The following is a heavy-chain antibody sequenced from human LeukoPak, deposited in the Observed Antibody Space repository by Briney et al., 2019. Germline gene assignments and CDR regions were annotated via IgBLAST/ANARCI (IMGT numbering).Heavy chain of an antibody. Sequence: GESLKISCAASGFTFSSYGMHWVRQAPGKGLEWVAVIWYDGSNKYYADSVKGRFTISRDNSNNTLNLQMNSLRAEDTAVYYCAVDTAMALDYWGQGTLVTVSS. D-gene: IGHD5-18*01. J-gene: IGHJ4*02. CDR2: IWYDGSNK. CDR1: GFTFSSYG. V-gene: IGHV3-33*01. CDR3: AVDTAMALDY.